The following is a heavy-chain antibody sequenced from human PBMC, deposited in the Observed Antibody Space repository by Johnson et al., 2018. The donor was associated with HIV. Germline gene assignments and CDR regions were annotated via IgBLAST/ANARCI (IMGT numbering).Heavy chain of an antibody. CDR1: GFTVSSYY. CDR2: LFSGGTT. J-gene: IGHJ3*02. Sequence: VQLVESGGGLVQPGGSLRLSCAASGFTVSSYYMSWVRQAPGKGLEWVSVLFSGGTTYYADSVKRRFTISRDNSKNTLSLQMNSLRAEDTAVYYCQRDLITMIGAPDLGDAFDIWGQGTMVTVSS. V-gene: IGHV3-66*01. D-gene: IGHD3-22*01. CDR3: QRDLITMIGAPDLGDAFDI.